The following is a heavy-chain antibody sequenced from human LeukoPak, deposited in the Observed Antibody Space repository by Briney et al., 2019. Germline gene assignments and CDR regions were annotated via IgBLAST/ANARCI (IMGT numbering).Heavy chain of an antibody. V-gene: IGHV4-4*07. CDR1: GGSISSYF. CDR3: ARAPSIVGAYSYFDY. D-gene: IGHD1-26*01. CDR2: IYTSGST. Sequence: PSETLSLTCTVSGGSISSYFWSWIRRPAGKGLEWIGRIYTSGSTNYNPSLKSRVTMSVDTSKNQFSLKLSSVTAADTAVYYCARAPSIVGAYSYFDYWGQGTLVTVSS. J-gene: IGHJ4*02.